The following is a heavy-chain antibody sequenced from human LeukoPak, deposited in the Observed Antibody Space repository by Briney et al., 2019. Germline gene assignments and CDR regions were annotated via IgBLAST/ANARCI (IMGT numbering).Heavy chain of an antibody. Sequence: PSETLSLTCTVSGYSISSGYYWGWIRQPPGKGLEWMGSIYHSGSTYYNPSLKSRVTISVDTSKNQFSLKVSSVTAADTAVYYCARVAASSWYGEDHFDYWGQGTLVTVSS. CDR1: GYSISSGYY. V-gene: IGHV4-38-2*02. CDR2: IYHSGST. J-gene: IGHJ4*02. CDR3: ARVAASSWYGEDHFDY. D-gene: IGHD6-13*01.